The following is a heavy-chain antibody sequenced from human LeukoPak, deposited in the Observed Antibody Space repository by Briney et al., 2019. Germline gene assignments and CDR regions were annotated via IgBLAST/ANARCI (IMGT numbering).Heavy chain of an antibody. Sequence: GGSLRVSCAASGFTFSSYGMHWVRQAPGKGLEWVAVISYDGSNKYYADSVKGRFTISRDNSKNTLYLQMNSLRAEDTAVYYCAKDRADIVATYFDYWGQGTLVTVSS. D-gene: IGHD5-12*01. CDR3: AKDRADIVATYFDY. CDR2: ISYDGSNK. CDR1: GFTFSSYG. V-gene: IGHV3-30*18. J-gene: IGHJ4*02.